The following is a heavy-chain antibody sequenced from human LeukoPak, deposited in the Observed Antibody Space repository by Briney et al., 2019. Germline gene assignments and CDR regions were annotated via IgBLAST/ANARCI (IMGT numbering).Heavy chain of an antibody. V-gene: IGHV4-61*05. CDR3: ARGYDFWSGKGGLDY. CDR2: IYYSGST. D-gene: IGHD3-3*01. CDR1: GGSISSSIYY. Sequence: SETLSLTCSVSGGSISSSIYYWGWIRQPPGKGLEWIGYIYYSGSTNYNPSLKSRVTISVDTSKNQFSLKLSSVTAADTAVYYCARGYDFWSGKGGLDYWGQGTLVTVSS. J-gene: IGHJ4*02.